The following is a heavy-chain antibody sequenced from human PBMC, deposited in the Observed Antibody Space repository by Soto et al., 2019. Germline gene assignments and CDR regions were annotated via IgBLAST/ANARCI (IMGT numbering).Heavy chain of an antibody. CDR3: ARGVTIAGTTIGDY. CDR1: GFTFRSYN. J-gene: IGHJ4*01. Sequence: DVQLVESGGGLVQPGGSLRLSCAASGFTFRSYNMNWVRQAPGKGLDWVSYISSSSSTIYYADSVKGRFTIARDNAKNSLYLQMNSLRDDDTAMYYCARGVTIAGTTIGDYWGQGTLVTVSS. D-gene: IGHD5-12*01. V-gene: IGHV3-48*02. CDR2: ISSSSSTI.